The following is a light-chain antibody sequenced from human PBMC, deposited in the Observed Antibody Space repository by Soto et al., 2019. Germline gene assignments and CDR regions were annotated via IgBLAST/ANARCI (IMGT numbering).Light chain of an antibody. J-gene: IGLJ3*02. CDR1: ALPKQY. CDR3: QSADSSGTYWV. CDR2: KDS. Sequence: SYELTQPPSVSVSRGQTARITCSGDALPKQYAYWYQQKPGQAPGLVIYKDSERPSGIPERFSGSSSGTTVTLTISGVQAEDEADYYCQSADSSGTYWVFGGGTKLTVL. V-gene: IGLV3-25*02.